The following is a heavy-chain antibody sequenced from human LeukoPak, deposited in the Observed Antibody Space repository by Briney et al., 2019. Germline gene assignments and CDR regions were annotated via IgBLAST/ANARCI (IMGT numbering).Heavy chain of an antibody. Sequence: ASVKVSCKTSGFTFTGYYIHWVRQAPGQGLEWMGWINPNSGGKNYAQKFQGRVTMTRDTSISTAYMELSRLRSDDTAVYYCARDHGSGSYNYFDYWGQGTLVTVSS. CDR2: INPNSGGK. J-gene: IGHJ4*02. CDR1: GFTFTGYY. V-gene: IGHV1-2*02. D-gene: IGHD3-10*01. CDR3: ARDHGSGSYNYFDY.